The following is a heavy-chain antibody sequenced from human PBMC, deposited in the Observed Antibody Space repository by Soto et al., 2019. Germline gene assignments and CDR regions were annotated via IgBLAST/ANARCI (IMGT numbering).Heavy chain of an antibody. CDR1: GGSFSGYY. CDR2: INHSGST. CDR3: ARVRRNAWGSYYYYYYGMDV. D-gene: IGHD3-10*01. Sequence: PSETLSLTCAVYGGSFSGYYWSWIRQPPGKGLEWIGEINHSGSTNYNPSIKSRVTISVDTSKNQFSLKLSSVTAADTAVYYCARVRRNAWGSYYYYYYGMDVWGQGTTVTVSS. V-gene: IGHV4-34*01. J-gene: IGHJ6*02.